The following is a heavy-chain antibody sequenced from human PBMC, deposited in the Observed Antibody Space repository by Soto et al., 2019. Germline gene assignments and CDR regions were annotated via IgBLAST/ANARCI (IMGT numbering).Heavy chain of an antibody. J-gene: IGHJ6*02. CDR1: GYSFTSYW. V-gene: IGHV5-10-1*01. D-gene: IGHD3-3*01. Sequence: GESLKISCKGSGYSFTSYWISWVRQMPGKGLEWMGRIDPSDSYTNYSPSFQGHVTISADKSISTAYLQWSSLKASDTAMYYCATTYYDFWSGQTPLMDVWGQGTTVTVSS. CDR2: IDPSDSYT. CDR3: ATTYYDFWSGQTPLMDV.